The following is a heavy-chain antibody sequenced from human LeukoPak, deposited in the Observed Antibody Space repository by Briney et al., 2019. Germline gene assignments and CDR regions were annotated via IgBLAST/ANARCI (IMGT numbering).Heavy chain of an antibody. CDR3: AREGVAVAGTYFDY. J-gene: IGHJ4*02. V-gene: IGHV1-69*06. Sequence: ASVKVSCKASGGTFSSYAISWVRQAPGQGLEWMGGIITIFGTANYAQKFQGRVTITADKSTSTAYMELSSLRSEDTAVYYCAREGVAVAGTYFDYWGQGTLVTVSS. CDR1: GGTFSSYA. D-gene: IGHD6-19*01. CDR2: IITIFGTA.